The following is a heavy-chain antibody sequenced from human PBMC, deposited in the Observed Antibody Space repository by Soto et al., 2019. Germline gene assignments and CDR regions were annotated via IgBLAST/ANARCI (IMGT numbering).Heavy chain of an antibody. V-gene: IGHV1-69*01. CDR3: ARDLSRGYCGYDSVRFDY. D-gene: IGHD5-12*01. CDR1: GGTFSSYA. Sequence: QVQLVQSGAEVKKPGSSVKVSCKASGGTFSSYAISWVRQAPGQGLEWMGGIIPIFGTANYAQKFQGRVTITAEESTSTAYMELSSLRSEDTAVYYCARDLSRGYCGYDSVRFDYWGQGTLVTVSS. CDR2: IIPIFGTA. J-gene: IGHJ4*02.